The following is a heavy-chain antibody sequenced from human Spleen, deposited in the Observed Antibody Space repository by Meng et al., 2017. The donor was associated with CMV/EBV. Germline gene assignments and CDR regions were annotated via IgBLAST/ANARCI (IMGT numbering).Heavy chain of an antibody. Sequence: SVKVSCKASGGTFSGYTLSWVRQAPGQGLEWMGGVIPDFATADYAQKFQGRVTITPDESTSTAYMELSSLRSEDTAVYYCASRAARGKYYYGMDVWGQGTTVTVSS. V-gene: IGHV1-69*13. CDR2: VIPDFATA. CDR3: ASRAARGKYYYGMDV. D-gene: IGHD6-6*01. J-gene: IGHJ6*02. CDR1: GGTFSGYT.